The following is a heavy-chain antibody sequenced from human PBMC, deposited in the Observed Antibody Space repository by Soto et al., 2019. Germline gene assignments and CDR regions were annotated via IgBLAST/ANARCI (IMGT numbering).Heavy chain of an antibody. Sequence: ASVKVSCNAAGYTFTSYYVHWVLHPPGQGLEWMGIINPSGGSTSYSQKFQGRVTMTRDTSTSTVYMELSSLRSEDTAVYHCARGGDSSGYYFLYYYGMDVWGQGTTVTVSS. CDR3: ARGGDSSGYYFLYYYGMDV. V-gene: IGHV1-46*01. J-gene: IGHJ6*02. D-gene: IGHD3-22*01. CDR1: GYTFTSYY. CDR2: INPSGGST.